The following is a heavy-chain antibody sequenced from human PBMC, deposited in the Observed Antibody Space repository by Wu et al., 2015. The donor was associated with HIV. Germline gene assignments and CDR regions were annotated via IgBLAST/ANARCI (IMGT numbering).Heavy chain of an antibody. CDR3: ATDWNYGRFWYFDL. V-gene: IGHV4-59*11. Sequence: QVQLQESGPGLVKPSETLSLTCTVSGGSITSHYWSWIRQPPGKGLEWIGYIYYSGSTNYNPSLKSRVTISVDTSKNQFSLKLSSVTAADTAVYYCATDWNYGRFWYFDLWGRGTLVTVSS. CDR2: IYYSGST. J-gene: IGHJ2*01. D-gene: IGHD1-7*01. CDR1: GGSITSHY.